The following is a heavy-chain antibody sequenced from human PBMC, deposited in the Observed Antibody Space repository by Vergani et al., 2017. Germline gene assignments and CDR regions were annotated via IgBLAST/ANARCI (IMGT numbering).Heavy chain of an antibody. Sequence: QVQLQESGPGLVKSSETLSLTCSVSFDSIRNLYCNWVRQPPGKGLEWIGSIHYSENTNYNPSLKTRVTISVDTSKNQFSLTLTSVTAADTAVYYCASDTHSGQRADRWGQGSLVTVTS. CDR2: IHYSENT. V-gene: IGHV4-59*11. D-gene: IGHD6-19*01. CDR3: ASDTHSGQRADR. CDR1: FDSIRNLY. J-gene: IGHJ5*02.